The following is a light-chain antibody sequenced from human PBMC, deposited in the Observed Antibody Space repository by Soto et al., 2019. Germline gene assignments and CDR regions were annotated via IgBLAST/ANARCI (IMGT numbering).Light chain of an antibody. CDR1: QTINSY. Sequence: IQLTPSPSSLSASVGDRVTITCRSSQTINSYLDWYQQKPGKAPKLLIYATSILQSRVPSRFSGSKSGAYITLTMGSLQPEGFATYYCHQNYIPPHTVGRATKVEIK. V-gene: IGKV1-39*01. CDR3: HQNYIPPHT. J-gene: IGKJ2*01. CDR2: ATS.